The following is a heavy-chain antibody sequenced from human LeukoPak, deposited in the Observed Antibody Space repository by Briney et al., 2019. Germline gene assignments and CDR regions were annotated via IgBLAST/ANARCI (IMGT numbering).Heavy chain of an antibody. J-gene: IGHJ4*02. D-gene: IGHD2-2*01. V-gene: IGHV1-2*02. CDR3: ARANALYCSSTSCLFDY. Sequence: ASVKASCKASGYTFTGYYMHWVRQAPGQGLEWMAWINPNSGGTYYAQNFHDRITMTRDTSISTAYMELSRLRSDDTAIYYCARANALYCSSTSCLFDYWGQGTLVTVSS. CDR1: GYTFTGYY. CDR2: INPNSGGT.